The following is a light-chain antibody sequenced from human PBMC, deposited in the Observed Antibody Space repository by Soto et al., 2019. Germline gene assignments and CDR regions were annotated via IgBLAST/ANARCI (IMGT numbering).Light chain of an antibody. CDR2: GAS. CDR3: QHYNNWPPWT. V-gene: IGKV3-15*01. Sequence: EIVMTQSPATLSVSPGERATHSCKASQSVSSNLAWYQQKPGQAPRLLIYGASTRATGIPARFSGSGSGTEFTLTISSLQSEDFAVYCCQHYNNWPPWTFGQGTKVDIK. J-gene: IGKJ1*01. CDR1: QSVSSN.